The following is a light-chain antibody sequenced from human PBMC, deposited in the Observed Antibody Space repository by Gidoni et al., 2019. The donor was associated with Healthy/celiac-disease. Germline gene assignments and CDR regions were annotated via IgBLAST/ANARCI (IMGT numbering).Light chain of an antibody. CDR3: SSYTSSSTSGV. CDR1: SSDVGGYNY. Sequence: QSALTQPASVSGSPGQSITISCTGTSSDVGGYNYVAWYQQHPGKAPKLIIYDVSNRPSGVSNRFSGSKSGNTASLTISGLQAEDEADYYCSSYTSSSTSGVFGTGTKVTVL. CDR2: DVS. J-gene: IGLJ1*01. V-gene: IGLV2-14*03.